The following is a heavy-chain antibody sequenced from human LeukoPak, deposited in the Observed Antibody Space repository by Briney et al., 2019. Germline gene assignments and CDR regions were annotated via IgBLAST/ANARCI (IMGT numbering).Heavy chain of an antibody. V-gene: IGHV1-8*03. CDR2: MNPNSGNT. CDR3: AREPRGAIRRYDY. CDR1: GYTFTSYD. J-gene: IGHJ4*02. Sequence: ASVKVSCKASGYTFTSYDINRVRQVTGQGLEWMGWMNPNSGNTGYAQKFQGRVTITRNTSISTAYMELSSLRSEDTAVYYCAREPRGAIRRYDYWGQGTLVTVSS. D-gene: IGHD2-2*02.